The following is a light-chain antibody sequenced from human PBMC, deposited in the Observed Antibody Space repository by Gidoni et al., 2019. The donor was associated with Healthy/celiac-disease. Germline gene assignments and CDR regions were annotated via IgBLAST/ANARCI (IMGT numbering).Light chain of an antibody. CDR1: QGISSY. V-gene: IGKV1-8*01. CDR2: AAS. Sequence: AIRMTQSPSSFSASTGARVTITCRASQGISSYLAWYQQKPGKAPKLLSYAASTLQSGVPSRFSGSGAGTDFTLTISCLHSEDFATYYCQQYYSYPPTFGGGTKVEIK. J-gene: IGKJ4*01. CDR3: QQYYSYPPT.